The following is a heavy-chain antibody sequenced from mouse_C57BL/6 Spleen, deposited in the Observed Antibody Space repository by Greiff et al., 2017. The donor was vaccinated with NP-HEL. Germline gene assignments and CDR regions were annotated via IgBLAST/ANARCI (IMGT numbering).Heavy chain of an antibody. CDR2: ISGGGGNT. Sequence: EVKLMESGGGLVKPGGSLKLSCAASGFTFSSYTMSWVRQTPEKRLEWVATISGGGGNTYYPDSVKGRFTISRDNAKNTLYLQMSSLRSEDTALYYCARQRYGSSPFDYWGQGTTLTVSS. J-gene: IGHJ2*01. CDR1: GFTFSSYT. D-gene: IGHD1-1*01. CDR3: ARQRYGSSPFDY. V-gene: IGHV5-9*01.